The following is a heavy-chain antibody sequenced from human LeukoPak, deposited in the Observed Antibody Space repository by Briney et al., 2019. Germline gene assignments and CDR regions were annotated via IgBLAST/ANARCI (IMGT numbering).Heavy chain of an antibody. V-gene: IGHV3-74*01. CDR2: TNTDGSST. J-gene: IGHJ1*01. CDR3: VRGDGGH. CDR1: GFTFSSYW. D-gene: IGHD5-24*01. Sequence: PGGSLRLSCAASGFTFSSYWMYWARQVPGKGLVWVSGTNTDGSSTSYADSVKGRFTISRDNAKNSPYLQMNSLRAEDTALYYCVRGDGGHWGQGTLVTVSS.